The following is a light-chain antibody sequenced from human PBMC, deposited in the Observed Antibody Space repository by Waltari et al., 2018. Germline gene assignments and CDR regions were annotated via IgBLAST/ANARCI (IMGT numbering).Light chain of an antibody. J-gene: IGKJ4*01. V-gene: IGKV1-5*03. CDR1: QSVIPW. CDR2: QAS. CDR3: QQYHSFSVT. Sequence: CRARQSVIPWLAWYQQKPRKAPKPLLHQASNLENGAPARFSGSGAGTEVTLTSSSRQPDDVAPYYCQQYHSFSVTFGRGTKVEIK.